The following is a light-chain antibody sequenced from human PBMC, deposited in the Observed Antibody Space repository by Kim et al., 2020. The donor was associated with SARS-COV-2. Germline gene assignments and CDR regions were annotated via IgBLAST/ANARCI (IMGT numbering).Light chain of an antibody. CDR1: ISDVGGYNY. CDR2: EVS. CDR3: SSYAGSNNPYV. J-gene: IGLJ1*01. V-gene: IGLV2-8*01. Sequence: SFTISCTGTISDVGGYNYVSWYQQHPGKAPKLMIYEVSKRPSGVPDRFSGSKSGNTASLTVSGLQAEDEADYYCSSYAGSNNPYVFGTGTKVTVL.